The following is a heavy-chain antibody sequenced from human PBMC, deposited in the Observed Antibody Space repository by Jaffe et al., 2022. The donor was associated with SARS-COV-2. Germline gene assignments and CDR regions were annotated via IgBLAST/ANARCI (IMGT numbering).Heavy chain of an antibody. CDR1: GFTFSDYY. Sequence: QVQLVESGGGLVKPGGSLRLSCAASGFTFSDYYMSWIRQAPGKGLEWVSYISNSDSTVYYADSVKGRFTVSRDNAKNSLYLQMNSLRAEDTAVYYCARVPNVRWVDESQYYYYYYYMDVWGKGTTVIVSS. V-gene: IGHV3-11*01. CDR2: ISNSDSTV. D-gene: IGHD1-1*01. CDR3: ARVPNVRWVDESQYYYYYYYMDV. J-gene: IGHJ6*03.